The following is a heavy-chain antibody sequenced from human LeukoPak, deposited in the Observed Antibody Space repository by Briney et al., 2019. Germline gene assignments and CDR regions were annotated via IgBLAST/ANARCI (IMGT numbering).Heavy chain of an antibody. CDR2: ISAYNGNT. D-gene: IGHD3-9*01. Sequence: ASVKVSCKASGYTFTSYGISWVRQAPGQGLEWMGWISAYNGNTNYAQKLQGRVTMTTDTSTSTAYMVLRSLRSDDTAVYYCATGKIPLRYFDWLPHDYWGQGTLVTVFS. CDR3: ATGKIPLRYFDWLPHDY. CDR1: GYTFTSYG. J-gene: IGHJ4*02. V-gene: IGHV1-18*04.